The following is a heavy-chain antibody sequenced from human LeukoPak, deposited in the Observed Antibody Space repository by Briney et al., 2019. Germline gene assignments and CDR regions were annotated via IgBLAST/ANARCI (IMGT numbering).Heavy chain of an antibody. CDR1: GGSISSSRYY. CDR3: ARGGSRLTTAGDLDY. V-gene: IGHV4-39*01. D-gene: IGHD3-16*01. CDR2: IYYSGST. J-gene: IGHJ4*02. Sequence: PSETLSLTCTVSGGSISSSRYYWGWIRQPPGKGLEWIGSIYYSGSTCYNPSLKSRVTISVDTSRNQFSLKLSSVTAADTAVYYCARGGSRLTTAGDLDYWGQGTLVTVSS.